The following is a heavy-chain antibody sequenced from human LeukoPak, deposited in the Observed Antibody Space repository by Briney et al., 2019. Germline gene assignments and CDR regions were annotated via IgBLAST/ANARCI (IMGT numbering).Heavy chain of an antibody. J-gene: IGHJ4*02. CDR2: IYYSGST. V-gene: IGHV4-30-4*01. D-gene: IGHD4-23*01. CDR3: AREGRGLRWSLRAFDY. Sequence: SGTLSLTCTVSGGSISSGGYYWSWIRQPPGKGLEWIGYIYYSGSTYYNPSLKSRVTISVDTSKNQFSLKLSSVTAADTAVYYCAREGRGLRWSLRAFDYWGQGTLVTVSS. CDR1: GGSISSGGYY.